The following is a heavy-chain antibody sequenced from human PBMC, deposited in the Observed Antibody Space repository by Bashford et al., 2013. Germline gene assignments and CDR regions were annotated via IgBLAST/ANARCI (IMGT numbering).Heavy chain of an antibody. CDR2: IYYSGST. CDR3: AGGDYHGSQSYVQY. J-gene: IGHJ4*01. V-gene: IGHV4-31*03. CDR1: SGSISSNVYY. D-gene: IGHD3-10*01. Sequence: SETLSLTCTVSSGSISSNVYYWGWIRQHPGKGLEWIGYIYYSGSTYYNPSLKSRVTISVDTSKNQFSLKLSSVTAADTAVYYCAGGDYHGSQSYVQYWGQGTLVTVSS.